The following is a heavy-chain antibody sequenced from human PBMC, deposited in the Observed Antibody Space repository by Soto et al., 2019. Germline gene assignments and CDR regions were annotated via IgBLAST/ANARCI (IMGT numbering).Heavy chain of an antibody. CDR1: GFIFSSYG. J-gene: IGHJ4*02. V-gene: IGHV3-23*01. CDR3: AKEGFNYGYGKEYLDY. CDR2: ISGSGGTP. Sequence: EVQLLESGGGLVQPGGSLRLSCAASGFIFSSYGMSWVRQAPGKGLEWVSSISGSGGTPYYADSVKGRFTISRDNSKNPLYLQINSLRADDTATYYCAKEGFNYGYGKEYLDYWGQGTLVTVSS. D-gene: IGHD5-18*01.